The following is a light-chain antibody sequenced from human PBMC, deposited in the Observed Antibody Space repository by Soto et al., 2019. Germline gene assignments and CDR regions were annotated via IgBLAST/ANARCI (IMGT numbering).Light chain of an antibody. CDR1: QNINSD. CDR3: QQYKSWRIT. V-gene: IGKV3D-15*01. CDR2: GAS. Sequence: DIEMTQSPATLSVSPGESATLSCRASQNINSDLAWYVQKPGQAPKRLIYGASTWGTDVPPRFTGSGSGTESALTLTGLQSQDYAVYYCQQYKSWRITFGQGTRL. J-gene: IGKJ5*01.